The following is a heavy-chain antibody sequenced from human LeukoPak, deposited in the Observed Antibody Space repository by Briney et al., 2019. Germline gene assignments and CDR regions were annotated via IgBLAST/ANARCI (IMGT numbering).Heavy chain of an antibody. D-gene: IGHD6-6*01. Sequence: ASVKVSCKASGYAFTSYGFSWPRQAPGQGLEWMGWISAYNGNTNYAQKLQGRVTMTTDTSTNTAYMELRSLRSDDTAVYYCARDGHSSSNWFDPWGQGTLVTVSS. J-gene: IGHJ5*02. CDR3: ARDGHSSSNWFDP. CDR1: GYAFTSYG. V-gene: IGHV1-18*01. CDR2: ISAYNGNT.